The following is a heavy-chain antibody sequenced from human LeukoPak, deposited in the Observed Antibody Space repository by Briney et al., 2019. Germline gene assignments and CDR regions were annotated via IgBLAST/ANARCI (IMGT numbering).Heavy chain of an antibody. V-gene: IGHV3-23*01. CDR1: GFTFSSYA. CDR3: AKDFPPTVTTFSPGEVGYYYYYGMDV. D-gene: IGHD4-17*01. CDR2: ISGSGGST. J-gene: IGHJ6*02. Sequence: GGSLRLSCAASGFTFSSYAMSWVRQAPGKGLEWVSAISGSGGSTYYADSVKGRFTISRDNSKNTLYLQMNSLRAEDTAVYYCAKDFPPTVTTFSPGEVGYYYYYGMDVWGQGTTVTVSS.